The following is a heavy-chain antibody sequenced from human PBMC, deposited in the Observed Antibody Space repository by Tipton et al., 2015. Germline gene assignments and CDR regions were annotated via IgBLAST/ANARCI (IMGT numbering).Heavy chain of an antibody. CDR1: GGSVSSGSYY. CDR2: ISFSDTT. D-gene: IGHD3-22*01. CDR3: ARDAGRYYDSSGLSWYFDL. Sequence: TLSLTCTVSGGSVSSGSYYWSWIRQPPGKGLEWIGYISFSDTTHYNPSLKSRITISLNTSKNQFSLKLSSVTAADTAVYYCARDAGRYYDSSGLSWYFDLWGRGTLVTVSS. V-gene: IGHV4-61*01. J-gene: IGHJ2*01.